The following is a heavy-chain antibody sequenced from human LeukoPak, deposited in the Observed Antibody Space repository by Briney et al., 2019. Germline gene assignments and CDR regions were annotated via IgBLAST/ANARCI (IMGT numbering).Heavy chain of an antibody. D-gene: IGHD5-24*01. J-gene: IGHJ3*02. CDR1: GFTFSSYE. CDR2: ITSSGSAI. Sequence: GGSLRLSCATSGFTFSSYEMSWIRQGPGKGLEWVSFITSSGSAIYYADSVRGRFTISRDNAKNSLNLQMNSLRAEDTAVYYCARVGNLREGVEDAFDIWGQGTMVTVSS. V-gene: IGHV3-48*03. CDR3: ARVGNLREGVEDAFDI.